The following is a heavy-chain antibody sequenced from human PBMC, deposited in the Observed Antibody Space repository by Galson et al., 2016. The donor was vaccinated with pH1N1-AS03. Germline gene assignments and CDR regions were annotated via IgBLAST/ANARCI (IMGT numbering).Heavy chain of an antibody. CDR2: IYASGNT. V-gene: IGHV4-4*07. Sequence: SEPLSLTCTVSGVSITTYYWSWIRHPAGKGLEWVGRIYASGNTNYNPSLKSRVTMSVGTSKNQFSLTLNSVTAADTAVYFCARDFGSGHYMNYYNYGMDIWGQGNLVTVSS. CDR1: GVSITTYY. D-gene: IGHD3-10*01. J-gene: IGHJ6*02. CDR3: ARDFGSGHYMNYYNYGMDI.